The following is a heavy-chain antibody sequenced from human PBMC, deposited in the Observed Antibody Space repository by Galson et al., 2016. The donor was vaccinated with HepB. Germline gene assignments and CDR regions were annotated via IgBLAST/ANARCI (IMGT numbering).Heavy chain of an antibody. D-gene: IGHD5-12*01. CDR1: GFTFGNYG. J-gene: IGHJ4*02. V-gene: IGHV3-23*01. CDR2: ISKGGSHT. CDR3: AKGRPETGYEQ. Sequence: SLRLSCAGSGFTFGNYGMNWVRQAPGKGLEWVSSISKGGSHTHYADPIKGRFTVSRDNSKNTLYLQMNSLRAENTAVYYCAKGRPETGYEQRGQGTLVTVSS.